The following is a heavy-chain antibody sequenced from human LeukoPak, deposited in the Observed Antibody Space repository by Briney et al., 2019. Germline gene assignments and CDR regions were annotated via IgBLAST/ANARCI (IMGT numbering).Heavy chain of an antibody. CDR2: ISGYNANT. D-gene: IGHD4-23*01. J-gene: IGHJ4*02. CDR1: GYTFTNYG. CDR3: ARDDYGGNSGLFDC. Sequence: GASVKVSCKASGYTFTNYGISWVRQAPGQGLEWMGWISGYNANTKYAQKVQDRVTVTTDTSTSTAYMDLRSLRSDDTAVYYCARDDYGGNSGLFDCWGQASLATVSS. V-gene: IGHV1-18*01.